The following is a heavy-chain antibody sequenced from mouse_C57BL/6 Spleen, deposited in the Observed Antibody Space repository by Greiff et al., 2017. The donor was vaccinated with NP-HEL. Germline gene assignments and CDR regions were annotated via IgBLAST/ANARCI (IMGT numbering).Heavy chain of an antibody. Sequence: VQLQQSGPGLVAPSQSLSITCTVSGFSLTSYAISWVRPPPGKGLEWLGVIWTGGGTNYNSALKSRLSISKDNSKSQVFLKMNSLQTDDTARYYCARNDYDGDWYFDVWGTGTTVTVSS. J-gene: IGHJ1*03. CDR3: ARNDYDGDWYFDV. CDR1: GFSLTSYA. V-gene: IGHV2-9-1*01. CDR2: IWTGGGT. D-gene: IGHD2-4*01.